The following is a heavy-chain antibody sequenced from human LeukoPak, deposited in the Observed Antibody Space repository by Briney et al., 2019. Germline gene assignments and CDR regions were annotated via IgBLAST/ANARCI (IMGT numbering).Heavy chain of an antibody. CDR1: GYSFTSYW. J-gene: IGHJ4*02. D-gene: IGHD2-21*02. V-gene: IGHV5-51*01. CDR2: IYPGESDT. CDR3: ARVTVVVTAVYYFDY. Sequence: GESLKISCKGSGYSFTSYWIGWVRQMRGKGLEWMGIIYPGESDTRYSPSFEGQVNISADKSSSTSSLQWSSLKASDTAMYYCARVTVVVTAVYYFDYWGQGTLVTVSS.